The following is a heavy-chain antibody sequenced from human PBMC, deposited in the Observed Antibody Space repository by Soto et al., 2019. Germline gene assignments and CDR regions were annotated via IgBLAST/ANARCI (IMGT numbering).Heavy chain of an antibody. CDR3: AKGAFELFGFDI. Sequence: GGSLRLSCAASGFTFSSYSMNWVRQAPGKGLEWVSAISGSGGSTYYADSVKGRFTISRDNSKNTLFLQMNSLRAEATAIYYCAKGAFELFGFDIWGQGTLVTVSS. CDR2: ISGSGGST. V-gene: IGHV3-23*01. D-gene: IGHD1-7*01. CDR1: GFTFSSYS. J-gene: IGHJ3*02.